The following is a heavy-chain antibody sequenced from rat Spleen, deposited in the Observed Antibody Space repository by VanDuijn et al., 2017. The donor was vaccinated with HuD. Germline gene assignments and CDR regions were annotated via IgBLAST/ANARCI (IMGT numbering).Heavy chain of an antibody. V-gene: IGHV5-20*01. Sequence: EVQLVESGGGLVQPGRSLKLSCTASGFTFSDYYMAWVRQAPTKGLEWLATVSYDGSRTYYRDSVKGRFTISRDNARSTLYLQMDSLRSEDTATYYCTTGVYWGQGVMVTVSS. CDR2: VSYDGSRT. J-gene: IGHJ2*01. CDR3: TTGVY. CDR1: GFTFSDYY.